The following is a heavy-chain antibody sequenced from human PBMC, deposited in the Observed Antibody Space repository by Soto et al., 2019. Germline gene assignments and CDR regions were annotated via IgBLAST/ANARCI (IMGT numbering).Heavy chain of an antibody. J-gene: IGHJ3*02. CDR3: AIPRRIVSLDAFDI. CDR2: INAGNGNT. V-gene: IGHV1-3*01. Sequence: QVQLVQSGAEVKKPGASVKVSCKASGYTFTSYAMHWVRQAPGQRLEWMGWINAGNGNTKYSQKFQGRVTITRDTAASTGYMELSSLRSEDTAVYYCAIPRRIVSLDAFDIWGQGTMVTVSS. CDR1: GYTFTSYA. D-gene: IGHD3-22*01.